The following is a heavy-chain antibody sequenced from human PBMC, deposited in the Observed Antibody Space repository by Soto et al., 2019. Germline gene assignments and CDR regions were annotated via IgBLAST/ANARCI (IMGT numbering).Heavy chain of an antibody. CDR3: TNKYGYGLNWFDP. CDR2: IRSKAYGGTT. CDR1: GFTFGDYA. D-gene: IGHD5-18*01. J-gene: IGHJ5*02. Sequence: GGSLRLSCTASGFTFGDYAMSWVRQAPGKGLEWVGFIRSKAYGGTTEYAASVKGRFTISRDDSKSIAYLQMNSLKTEDTAVYYCTNKYGYGLNWFDPWGQGT. V-gene: IGHV3-49*04.